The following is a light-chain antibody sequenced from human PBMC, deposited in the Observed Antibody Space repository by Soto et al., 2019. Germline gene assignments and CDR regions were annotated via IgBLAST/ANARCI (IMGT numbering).Light chain of an antibody. CDR3: QVWDSNRVQVV. Sequence: SYELTQPPSVSVAPGQTARITCGENNIGRKSVHWYQQKSGQAPVLVLYADSDRPSGIPERFSGSNSGDTATLTISRVESGDEADYFCQVWDSNRVQVVFGGGTKLIVL. CDR2: ADS. CDR1: NIGRKS. J-gene: IGLJ2*01. V-gene: IGLV3-21*02.